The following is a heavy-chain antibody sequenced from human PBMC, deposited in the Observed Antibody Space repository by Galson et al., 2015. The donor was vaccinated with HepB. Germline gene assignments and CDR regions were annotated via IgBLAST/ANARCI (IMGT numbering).Heavy chain of an antibody. CDR3: ARSPLRFLDWLPYYDYYMDV. D-gene: IGHD3-3*01. V-gene: IGHV7-4-1*02. Sequence: SVKVSCKASGYTFTDYVVNWVRQAPGQGLEWVGWMNTNTGKPTYAPGFAGRFVFSLDTSVTTAYLQISSLETDDTAVYYCARSPLRFLDWLPYYDYYMDVWGDGTTVTVSS. J-gene: IGHJ6*03. CDR2: MNTNTGKP. CDR1: GYTFTDYV.